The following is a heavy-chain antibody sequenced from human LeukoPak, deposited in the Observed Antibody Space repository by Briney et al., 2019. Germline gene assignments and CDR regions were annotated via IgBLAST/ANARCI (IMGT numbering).Heavy chain of an antibody. CDR2: INPNSGGT. V-gene: IGHV1-2*04. CDR1: GYTLTELS. D-gene: IGHD3-3*01. CDR3: ARGFWSSGFDY. J-gene: IGHJ4*02. Sequence: ASVKVSCKVSGYTLTELSMHWVRQAPGQGLEWMGWINPNSGGTNYAQKFQGWVTMTRDTSISTAYMELSRLKSDDTAVYYCARGFWSSGFDYWGQGTLVTVSS.